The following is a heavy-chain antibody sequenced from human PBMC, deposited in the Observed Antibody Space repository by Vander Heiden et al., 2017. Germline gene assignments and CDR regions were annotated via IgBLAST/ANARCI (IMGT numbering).Heavy chain of an antibody. J-gene: IGHJ4*02. V-gene: IGHV3-73*02. CDR3: TGRAVASVGLDY. D-gene: IGHD6-19*01. CDR2: IRSKVNGYGT. Sequence: EVQLVESGGGLVEPGGSLNLSCAASGFTLSGSAIHWVRQASGKGLEWVGRIRSKVNGYGTSYVASVKGRFTISRDDSKKMAYLQMNSLKTEDTAVYYCTGRAVASVGLDYWGQGTLVTVSS. CDR1: GFTLSGSA.